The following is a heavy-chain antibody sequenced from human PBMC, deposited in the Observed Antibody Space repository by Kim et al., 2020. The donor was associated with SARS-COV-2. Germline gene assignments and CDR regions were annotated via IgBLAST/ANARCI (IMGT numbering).Heavy chain of an antibody. CDR3: ARGEGITIFGVAKYFDY. CDR2: INHSGST. J-gene: IGHJ4*02. D-gene: IGHD3-3*01. Sequence: SETLSLTCAVYGGSFSGYYWSWIRQPPGKGLEWIGEINHSGSTNYNPSLKSRVTISVDTSKNQFSLKLSSVTAADTAVYYCARGEGITIFGVAKYFDYWGQGTLVTVSS. V-gene: IGHV4-34*01. CDR1: GGSFSGYY.